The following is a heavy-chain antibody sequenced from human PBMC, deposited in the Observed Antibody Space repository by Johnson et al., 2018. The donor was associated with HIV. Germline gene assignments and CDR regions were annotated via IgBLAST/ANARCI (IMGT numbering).Heavy chain of an antibody. CDR3: ARVPWSLDAFDI. V-gene: IGHV3-74*02. CDR1: GFTFSDHW. J-gene: IGHJ3*02. CDR2: INGDGTGS. Sequence: EVQLVESGGGLVQPGGSLRLSCGASGFTFSDHWMQWVRQVPGKGLVWVSRINGDGTGSTYADSVKGRFTIARDNAKNTLYLEMKSLRAEDTAVYYCARVPWSLDAFDIWGQGTMVTVSS. D-gene: IGHD2-15*01.